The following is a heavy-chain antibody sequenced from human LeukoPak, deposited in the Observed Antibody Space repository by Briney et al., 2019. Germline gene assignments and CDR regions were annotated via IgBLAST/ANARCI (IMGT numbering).Heavy chain of an antibody. D-gene: IGHD3-10*01. CDR2: ISSSGSTK. J-gene: IGHJ3*02. V-gene: IGHV3-48*03. Sequence: GGSLRLSCAVSGFTFSSYEMNWVRQAPGKGLEWVAYISSSGSTKYYADSVKGRFTISRDSAKNSLYLQMNSLRDEDTAVYYCARDGMVRGVIIWDAFDIWGQGTMVTVSS. CDR3: ARDGMVRGVIIWDAFDI. CDR1: GFTFSSYE.